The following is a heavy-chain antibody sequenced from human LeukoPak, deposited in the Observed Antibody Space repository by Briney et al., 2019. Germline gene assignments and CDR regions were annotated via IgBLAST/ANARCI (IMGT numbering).Heavy chain of an antibody. CDR1: GFTFSSYW. CDR3: ARDYSYYDSSGFVDY. Sequence: GGSLRLSCAASGFTFSSYWMHWVRQAPGKGLVWVSRINSDGSSTSYADSVKGRFTISRDNAKNTLYLQMNSLRAEATAVYYCARDYSYYDSSGFVDYWGQGTLVTVSS. D-gene: IGHD3-22*01. J-gene: IGHJ4*02. CDR2: INSDGSST. V-gene: IGHV3-74*01.